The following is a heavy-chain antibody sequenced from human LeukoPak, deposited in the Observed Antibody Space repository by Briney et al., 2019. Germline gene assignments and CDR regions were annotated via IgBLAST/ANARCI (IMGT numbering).Heavy chain of an antibody. D-gene: IGHD1-26*01. V-gene: IGHV4-34*10. CDR1: VGSFYDYY. Sequence: PSETLSRTCAVYVGSFYDYYWSWIRQAPGKGLEWIGEIHHSGSINCNPSLKSRVTMSVDKSKNQFSLLLNSVTAADTAVYFCARRRAVWDITHGDAFDMWDQGTMVTVFS. CDR3: ARRRAVWDITHGDAFDM. J-gene: IGHJ3*02. CDR2: IHHSGSI.